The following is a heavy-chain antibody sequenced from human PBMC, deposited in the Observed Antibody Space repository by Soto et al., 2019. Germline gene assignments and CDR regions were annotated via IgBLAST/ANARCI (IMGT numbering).Heavy chain of an antibody. CDR3: ARDRIGPRGGESQT. CDR2: IYYSGST. V-gene: IGHV4-30-4*01. CDR1: GDSISSGDYY. Sequence: SETLSLTCTVSGDSISSGDYYWSWIRQPPGKGLEWIGYIYYSGSTYYNPSLKSRVTISVDTSKNQFSLKLSSVTAADTAVYYCARDRIGPRGGESQTWGQGTLVTVSS. D-gene: IGHD3-16*01. J-gene: IGHJ5*02.